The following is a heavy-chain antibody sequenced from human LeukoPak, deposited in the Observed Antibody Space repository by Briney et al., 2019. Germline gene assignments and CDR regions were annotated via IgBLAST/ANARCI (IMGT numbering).Heavy chain of an antibody. V-gene: IGHV1-2*02. CDR1: GYTFTGYY. CDR2: INPNSGGT. D-gene: IGHD6-13*01. Sequence: ASVKVSCKASGYTFTGYYVHWVRQAPGEGLEWMGWINPNSGGTNYAQKFQGRVTMTRDTSISTAYMELRSLRSDDTAVYYCARLIYSSSSRSFDYWGQGTLVTVSS. CDR3: ARLIYSSSSRSFDY. J-gene: IGHJ4*02.